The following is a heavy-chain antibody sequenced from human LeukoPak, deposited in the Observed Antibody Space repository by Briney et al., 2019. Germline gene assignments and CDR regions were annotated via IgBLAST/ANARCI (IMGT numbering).Heavy chain of an antibody. V-gene: IGHV1-2*02. Sequence: ASVKVSCKASGYTFTSYGISWVRQAPGQGLEWMGWINPNSGGTNYAQKFQGRVTMTRDTSISTAYMELSRLRSDDTAVSYCARDKLEWLFGRSDAFDIWGQGTMVTVSS. CDR2: INPNSGGT. CDR1: GYTFTSYG. D-gene: IGHD3-3*01. J-gene: IGHJ3*02. CDR3: ARDKLEWLFGRSDAFDI.